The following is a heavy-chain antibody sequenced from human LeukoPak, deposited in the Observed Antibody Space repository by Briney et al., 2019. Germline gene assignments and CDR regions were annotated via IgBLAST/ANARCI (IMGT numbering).Heavy chain of an antibody. J-gene: IGHJ3*02. CDR1: GFTFGDYA. CDR2: IRSKAYGGTT. D-gene: IGHD6-6*01. CDR3: TRTYSSSSVGAFDI. Sequence: GGSLRLSCTASGFTFGDYAMSWFRQAPGKGLEWVGFIRSKAYGGTTEYAASVKGRFTISRDDSKSIAYLQMNSLKTEDTAVYYCTRTYSSSSVGAFDIWGQGTMVTVSS. V-gene: IGHV3-49*03.